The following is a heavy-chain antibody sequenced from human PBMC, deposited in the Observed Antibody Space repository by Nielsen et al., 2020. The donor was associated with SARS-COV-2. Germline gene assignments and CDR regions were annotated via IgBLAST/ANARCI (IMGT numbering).Heavy chain of an antibody. J-gene: IGHJ3*01. CDR1: GFTFSNYW. V-gene: IGHV3-74*01. Sequence: GESLKISCTASGFTFSNYWMHWVRQAPGKGLVWVSRINADGSSTSYADYVKGRFTISSDNAKNTLYLQMNSLRAEDTAVYYCASASAHVWGQGTMVTVSS. CDR3: ASASAHV. CDR2: INADGSST. D-gene: IGHD3-16*01.